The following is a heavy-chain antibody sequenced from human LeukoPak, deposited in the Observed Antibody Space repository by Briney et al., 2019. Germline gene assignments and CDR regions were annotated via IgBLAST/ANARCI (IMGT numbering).Heavy chain of an antibody. D-gene: IGHD4-11*01. CDR3: ARGQTTVSRSVDYYYYMDV. Sequence: SVKLCCKPSRRTFTSYAIRWVRQAPGQGVEGMGGIIPIFGTANYAQKFQGRVTITADKSTSTAYMELSSLRSEDTAVYYCARGQTTVSRSVDYYYYMDVWGKGTTVTVSS. V-gene: IGHV1-69*06. CDR2: IIPIFGTA. CDR1: RRTFTSYA. J-gene: IGHJ6*03.